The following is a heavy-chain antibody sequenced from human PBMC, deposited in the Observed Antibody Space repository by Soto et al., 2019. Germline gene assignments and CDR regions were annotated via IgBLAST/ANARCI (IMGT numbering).Heavy chain of an antibody. CDR2: IYYSGYT. V-gene: IGHV4-30-4*01. CDR3: ARVGAGAAAGTGYYYGMDV. J-gene: IGHJ6*02. D-gene: IGHD6-13*01. CDR1: GGSFSSDDYY. Sequence: SETLSLTCTVSGGSFSSDDYYWSWIRQPPGKGLEWIGYIYYSGYTFDNPSLTSRVTLSVDTSKNQFSLKLTSVTAADTAVYYCARVGAGAAAGTGYYYGMDVWGQGTTVTVSS.